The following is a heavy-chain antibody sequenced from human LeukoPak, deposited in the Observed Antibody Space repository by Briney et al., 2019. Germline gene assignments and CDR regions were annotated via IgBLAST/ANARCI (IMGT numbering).Heavy chain of an antibody. Sequence: WFRQPPGKGLEWIGSIYYSGSTYYNPSLKSRVIISVDTSKNQFSLKLTSVTAADTAVYYCARAENYYGSGSHNWFDPWGQGTLVTVSS. J-gene: IGHJ5*02. CDR2: IYYSGST. D-gene: IGHD3-10*01. CDR3: ARAENYYGSGSHNWFDP. V-gene: IGHV4-39*07.